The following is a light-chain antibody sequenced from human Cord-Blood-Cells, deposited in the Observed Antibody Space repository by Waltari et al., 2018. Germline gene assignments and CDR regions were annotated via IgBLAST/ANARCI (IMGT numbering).Light chain of an antibody. CDR1: SSDVGSYNL. J-gene: IGLJ1*01. Sequence: QYALTQPASVSGSPGQAITISCTGTSSDVGSYNLVSWYQQHPGKAPKLMSYEGSKRPSGVSNRFCGSSSGTTAYLTIVGLQAEDDADYYCCSYAGSSTFVFGTGTKVTVL. V-gene: IGLV2-23*01. CDR3: CSYAGSSTFV. CDR2: EGS.